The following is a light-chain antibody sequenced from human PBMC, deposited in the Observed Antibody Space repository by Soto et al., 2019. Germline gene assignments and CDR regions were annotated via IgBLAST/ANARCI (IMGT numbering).Light chain of an antibody. Sequence: EIMLTQSPATLSLSPGETTTLSCRACQSVNSNLAWYQQKPGQAPSLLIFDASYRATDIPARFSGSGSGTDFTLTISSLEPEDFAVYYWQQRSNWPLTFGGGTKVDI. CDR2: DAS. J-gene: IGKJ4*01. V-gene: IGKV3-11*01. CDR3: QQRSNWPLT. CDR1: QSVNSN.